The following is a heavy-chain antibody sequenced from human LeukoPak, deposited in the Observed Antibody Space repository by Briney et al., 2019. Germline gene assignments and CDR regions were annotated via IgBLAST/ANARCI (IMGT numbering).Heavy chain of an antibody. CDR2: IIPIFGIA. V-gene: IGHV1-69*04. CDR3: AVSLLGLYYFDY. Sequence: GASVKVSCKASGGTFSRYAISWVRQAPGQGLEWMGRIIPIFGIANYAQKFQGRVTITADKSTSTAYMELSSLRSEDTAVYYCAVSLLGLYYFDYWGRGTLVTVSS. J-gene: IGHJ4*02. D-gene: IGHD3/OR15-3a*01. CDR1: GGTFSRYA.